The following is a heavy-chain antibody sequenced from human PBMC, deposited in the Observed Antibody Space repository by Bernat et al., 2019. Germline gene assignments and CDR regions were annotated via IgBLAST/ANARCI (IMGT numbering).Heavy chain of an antibody. CDR3: ARVHYYDSEPGWETIGGEDMDV. CDR1: GFTFSSYA. CDR2: ISYDGSNK. J-gene: IGHJ6*02. V-gene: IGHV3-30-3*01. Sequence: QVQLVESGGGVVQPGRSLRLSCAASGFTFSSYAMHWVRQAPGKGLEWVAVISYDGSNKYYADSVKGRFTISRDNSKNTLYLQMNSLRAEDTAVYYCARVHYYDSEPGWETIGGEDMDVWGQGTTVTVSS. D-gene: IGHD3-22*01.